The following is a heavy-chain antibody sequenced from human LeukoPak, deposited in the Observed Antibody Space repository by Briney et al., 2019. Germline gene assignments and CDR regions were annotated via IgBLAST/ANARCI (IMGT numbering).Heavy chain of an antibody. J-gene: IGHJ4*02. CDR3: AREVYGSGSFDGY. D-gene: IGHD3-10*01. CDR2: IYTSGST. V-gene: IGHV4-61*02. CDR1: GGSISSGSYY. Sequence: PSETLSLTCTVSGGSISSGSYYWSWIRQLAGKGLEWIGRIYTSGSTNYNPSLKSRVTISVDTSKNQFSLQLSSVTAADTAVYYCAREVYGSGSFDGYWGQGTLVTVSS.